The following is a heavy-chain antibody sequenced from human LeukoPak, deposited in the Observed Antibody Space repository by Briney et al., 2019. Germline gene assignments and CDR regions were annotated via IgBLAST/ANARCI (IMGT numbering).Heavy chain of an antibody. CDR1: GFTFSSYA. CDR2: ISYDGSNK. V-gene: IGHV3-30*04. D-gene: IGHD2-15*01. CDR3: ARGRFALGYCSGGSRYSHFDY. J-gene: IGHJ4*02. Sequence: GGSLRLSCAASGFTFSSYAMNWVRQAPGKGLEWVAVISYDGSNKYYADSVKGRFTISRDNSKNTLYLQMNSLRAEDTAVYYCARGRFALGYCSGGSRYSHFDYWGQGTLVTVSS.